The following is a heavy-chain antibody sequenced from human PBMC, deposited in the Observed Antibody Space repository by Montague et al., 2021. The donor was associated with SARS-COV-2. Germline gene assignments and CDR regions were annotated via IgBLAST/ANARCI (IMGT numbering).Heavy chain of an antibody. CDR1: GGSISSYY. V-gene: IGHV4-59*01. Sequence: SETLSLTCTVSGGSISSYYWSWIRQPPGKGLEWIGYIYYCCSSNYNSSLKSRVPISVDTSKDQFHLKLSPVTAADAAVYYCARAPRNYDFWGGYYDAFDVWGQGTMVTVSS. D-gene: IGHD3-3*01. CDR2: IYYCCSS. CDR3: ARAPRNYDFWGGYYDAFDV. J-gene: IGHJ3*01.